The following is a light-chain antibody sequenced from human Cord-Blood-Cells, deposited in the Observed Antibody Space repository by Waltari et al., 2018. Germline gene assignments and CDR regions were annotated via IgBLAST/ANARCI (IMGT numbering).Light chain of an antibody. J-gene: IGLJ2*01. Sequence: QSALTQPASVSGSPGQSITISCTGTSSDVGGYNYVSWYQQHPGKAPKLMIYDVSNRPSGVSNRLSGSKSVNTASRTISGLQAEDEADYYCSSYTSSSTVVFGGGTKLTVL. CDR3: SSYTSSSTVV. CDR1: SSDVGGYNY. V-gene: IGLV2-14*01. CDR2: DVS.